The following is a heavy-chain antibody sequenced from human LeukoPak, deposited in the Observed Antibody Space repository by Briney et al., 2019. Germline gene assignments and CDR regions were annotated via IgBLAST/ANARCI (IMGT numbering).Heavy chain of an antibody. CDR2: IIPIFGTA. CDR3: ARRVYGHDY. Sequence: LVKVSCKASGYTFTSYYVHWVRQAPGQGLEWMGGIIPIFGTANYAQKFQGRVTITADESTSTAYMELSSLRSEDTAVYYCARRVYGHDYWGQGTLVTVSS. V-gene: IGHV1-69*13. D-gene: IGHD2/OR15-2a*01. CDR1: GYTFTSYY. J-gene: IGHJ4*02.